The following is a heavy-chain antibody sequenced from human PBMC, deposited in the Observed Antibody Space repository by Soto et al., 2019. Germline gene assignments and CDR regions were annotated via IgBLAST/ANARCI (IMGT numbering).Heavy chain of an antibody. J-gene: IGHJ4*02. CDR3: ARDSDIYRMENYFDY. CDR1: GFTFSDYY. D-gene: IGHD5-12*01. CDR2: ISDSGNTI. Sequence: GVSLRLSCSASGFTFSDYYMSWIRQAPGKGLEWLSYISDSGNTIYYADSVKGRFTISRDNAKHSVYLQMSSLSAEDTAVYYCARDSDIYRMENYFDYWGQGTLVSVSS. V-gene: IGHV3-11*01.